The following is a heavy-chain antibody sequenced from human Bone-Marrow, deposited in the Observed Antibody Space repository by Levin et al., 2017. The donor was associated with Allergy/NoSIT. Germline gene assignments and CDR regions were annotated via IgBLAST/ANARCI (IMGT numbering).Heavy chain of an antibody. CDR1: GFTFGDYG. D-gene: IGHD6-19*01. J-gene: IGHJ4*02. Sequence: GGSLRLSCATSGFTFGDYGMAWFRQGTGKGLEWVGFIRSKTEGGTTEYAASIRGRFSISRDDSRSIAYLQMNGLKTEDTGLYYCARKTGYNNGWVAYWGQGTLVTVSS. CDR2: IRSKTEGGTT. CDR3: ARKTGYNNGWVAY. V-gene: IGHV3-49*03.